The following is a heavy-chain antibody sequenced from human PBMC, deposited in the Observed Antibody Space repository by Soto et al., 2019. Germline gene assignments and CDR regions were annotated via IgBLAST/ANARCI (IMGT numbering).Heavy chain of an antibody. CDR2: VYYSGGT. V-gene: IGHV4-39*07. CDR3: ARLQLVQKVIDY. CDR1: GGSIDNSHSF. J-gene: IGHJ4*02. D-gene: IGHD1-1*01. Sequence: SETLSLTCDVSGGSIDNSHSFWGWVRQPPGRGLEFLGSVYYSGGTAYNPSLKSRVAISLDMSKKQISLKLSSVTTADTATYFCARLQLVQKVIDYWGQGTLVTVSS.